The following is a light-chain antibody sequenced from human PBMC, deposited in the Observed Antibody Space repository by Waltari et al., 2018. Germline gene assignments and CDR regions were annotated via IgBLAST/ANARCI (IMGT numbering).Light chain of an antibody. V-gene: IGKV2-30*02. CDR1: QSLVHSDGNTH. J-gene: IGKJ2*01. CDR2: RVS. CDR3: MQGTHWPYT. Sequence: DVVMTQSPLSLPVTLGQPASISCKSSQSLVHSDGNTHLNWFQQRPGQSPRRLIYRVSNRDYGVPDRFSGSGSGTDLTLKISRVEADDVGVYYCMQGTHWPYTFGQGTKLDIK.